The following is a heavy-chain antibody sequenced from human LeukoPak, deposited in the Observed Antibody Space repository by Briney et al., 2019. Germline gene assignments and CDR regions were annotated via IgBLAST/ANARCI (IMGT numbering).Heavy chain of an antibody. CDR2: ISAYNGNR. Sequence: ASVKVSCKASGYTFTSYGISWVRQAPGQGLEWMGWISAYNGNRNYAQKLQGRVTMTTDTSTSTAYMELRSLRSDDTAVYYCARDGYLAARGPVDYYYYGMDVWGQGTTVTVSS. CDR3: ARDGYLAARGPVDYYYYGMDV. D-gene: IGHD6-6*01. J-gene: IGHJ6*02. CDR1: GYTFTSYG. V-gene: IGHV1-18*01.